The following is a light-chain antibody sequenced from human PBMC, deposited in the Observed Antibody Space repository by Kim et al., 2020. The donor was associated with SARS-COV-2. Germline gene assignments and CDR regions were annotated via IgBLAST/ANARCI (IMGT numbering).Light chain of an antibody. CDR3: AAWDDSLNVV. CDR1: RSNIGSNS. J-gene: IGLJ2*01. CDR2: GND. Sequence: ELTQPPSASGTPGQRVTISCSGSRSNIGSNSVFWYQQLPGTAPKLLIYGNDQRPSGVPDRFSGSKSGTSASLAISGLRSEDEADYYCAAWDDSLNVVFGGGTQLTVL. V-gene: IGLV1-47*01.